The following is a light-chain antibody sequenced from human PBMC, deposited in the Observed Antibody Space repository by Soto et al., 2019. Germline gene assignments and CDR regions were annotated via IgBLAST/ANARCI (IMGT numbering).Light chain of an antibody. V-gene: IGKV1-5*01. J-gene: IGKJ2*01. CDR1: QSINRW. CDR3: QKYNSLYT. CDR2: YTS. Sequence: IQMTQSPSTLSASVGDRVTITCRASQSINRWLAWYQQRPGKAPRLLIYYTSTLESGVPSRFSGSESGTEFTLTISGLQPDDFATYYCQKYNSLYTFGQGTKVDIK.